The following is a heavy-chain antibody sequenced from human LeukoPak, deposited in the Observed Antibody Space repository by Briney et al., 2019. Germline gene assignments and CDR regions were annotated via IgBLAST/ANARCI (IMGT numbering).Heavy chain of an antibody. Sequence: SETLSLTCTVSGGSISSGSYYWSWIRQPAGKGLEWIGRMYTSGSTNYNPSLKSRVTISVDTSKNQFSLKLSSVTAADMAVYYCARAGGGLRYFFDIWGQGTMVTVSS. CDR2: MYTSGST. D-gene: IGHD3-9*01. CDR3: ARAGGGLRYFFDI. J-gene: IGHJ3*02. V-gene: IGHV4-61*02. CDR1: GGSISSGSYY.